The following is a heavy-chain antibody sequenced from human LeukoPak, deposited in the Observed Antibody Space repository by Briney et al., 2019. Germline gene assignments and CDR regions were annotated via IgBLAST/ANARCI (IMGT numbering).Heavy chain of an antibody. V-gene: IGHV4-34*01. CDR3: ARHSTFFGVVIIKGRVRGPFDY. D-gene: IGHD3-3*01. CDR1: GGYFTGYY. Sequence: SETLSLTCAVYGGYFTGYYWSWIRQPLGKGLEWIGEINHSGSTNYNPSLKSRVTISVDTSKNQFSLKLSSVTAADTAVYYCARHSTFFGVVIIKGRVRGPFDYWGQGTLVTVSS. J-gene: IGHJ4*02. CDR2: INHSGST.